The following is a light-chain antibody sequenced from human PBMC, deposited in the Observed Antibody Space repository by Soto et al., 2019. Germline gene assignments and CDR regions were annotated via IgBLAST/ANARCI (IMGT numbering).Light chain of an antibody. V-gene: IGLV2-14*01. CDR2: EVS. Sequence: QSALTQPASVSGSPGQSITISCTGTNSDVGGYNYVSWYQQHPGKAPKLMIYEVSKRPSGVSNRFSGSKSGNTASLTISGLQAEDEADYHCSSSTGTATLLFGGGTKVTVL. CDR1: NSDVGGYNY. J-gene: IGLJ2*01. CDR3: SSSTGTATLL.